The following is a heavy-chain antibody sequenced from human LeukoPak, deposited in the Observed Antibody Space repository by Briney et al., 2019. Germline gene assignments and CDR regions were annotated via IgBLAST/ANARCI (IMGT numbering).Heavy chain of an antibody. CDR3: ARDSGSYQFDP. CDR2: ISYDGSNK. D-gene: IGHD1-26*01. CDR1: GFTFSSYG. J-gene: IGHJ5*02. V-gene: IGHV3-30*03. Sequence: GGSLRLSCAASGFTFSSYGMHWVRQAPGKGLEWVAVISYDGSNKYYADSVKGRFTISRDNSKNTLYLQMNSLRAEDTAVYYCARDSGSYQFDPWGQGTLVTVSS.